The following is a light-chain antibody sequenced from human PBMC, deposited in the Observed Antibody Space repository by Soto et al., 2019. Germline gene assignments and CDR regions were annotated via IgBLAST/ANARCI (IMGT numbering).Light chain of an antibody. V-gene: IGLV1-40*01. CDR3: QSYDRSLSVV. CDR1: SSNIGAGYH. CDR2: GND. Sequence: QSVLTQPPSVSGAPGQRVTISCTGSSSNIGAGYHVHWYQQLPGTAPKLLIYGNDNRPSGVPDRFSGSNSGTSASLAITGRQAEDEADYYCQSYDRSLSVVFGGGTKLTVL. J-gene: IGLJ2*01.